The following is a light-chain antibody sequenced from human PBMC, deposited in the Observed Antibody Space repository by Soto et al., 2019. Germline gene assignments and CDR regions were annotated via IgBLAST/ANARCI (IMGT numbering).Light chain of an antibody. CDR2: GAS. CDR1: QSVSSSY. J-gene: IGKJ1*01. V-gene: IGKV3-20*01. CDR3: QQYGASPRT. Sequence: EMVLTQSPGTLSLSPGERATLSCRASQSVSSSYLAWYQHKPGQAPRLLIYGASNRATGIPDRFSGSGTGTDFTLTISRLEPEDLALYYCQQYGASPRTFGQGTKVEIK.